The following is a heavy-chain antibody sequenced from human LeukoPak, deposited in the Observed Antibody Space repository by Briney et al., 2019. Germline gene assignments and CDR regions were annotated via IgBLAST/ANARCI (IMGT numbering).Heavy chain of an antibody. CDR1: GYSFTSYW. Sequence: GESLKISCKGSGYSFTSYWIGWVRQMPGKGLEWMGIIYPGDSDTRYIPSFQRQVTISADQSISTAYLQWSSLKGSDSAMYYCARLFSSGWYRWFDPWGQGTLVTVSS. J-gene: IGHJ5*02. D-gene: IGHD6-19*01. CDR3: ARLFSSGWYRWFDP. V-gene: IGHV5-51*01. CDR2: IYPGDSDT.